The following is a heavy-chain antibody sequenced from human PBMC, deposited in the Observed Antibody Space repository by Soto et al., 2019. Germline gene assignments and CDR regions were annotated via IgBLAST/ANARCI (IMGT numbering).Heavy chain of an antibody. V-gene: IGHV4-59*01. Sequence: SETLSLTCTVSGGSISSYYGSWIRQPPGKGLEWIGYIYYSGSTNYNPSLKSRVTISVDTSKNQFSLKLSSVTAADTAVYYCARVGDYIWGSYRSVRPFDIWGQGTMVT. D-gene: IGHD3-16*02. J-gene: IGHJ3*02. CDR2: IYYSGST. CDR1: GGSISSYY. CDR3: ARVGDYIWGSYRSVRPFDI.